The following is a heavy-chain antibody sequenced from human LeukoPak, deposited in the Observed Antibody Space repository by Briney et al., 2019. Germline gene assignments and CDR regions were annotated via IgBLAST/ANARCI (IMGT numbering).Heavy chain of an antibody. CDR2: INHSGST. CDR1: GGSFSGYY. D-gene: IGHD4-11*01. CDR3: ARGIYRPDY. V-gene: IGHV4-34*01. Sequence: SETLSLTCAVYGGSFSGYYWSWIRQPPGKGLEWIGEINHSGSTNYNPSLKSRVTISVDTSKNQFSLKLSSVTAADTAVYYCARGIYRPDYWGQGTLVTVSS. J-gene: IGHJ4*02.